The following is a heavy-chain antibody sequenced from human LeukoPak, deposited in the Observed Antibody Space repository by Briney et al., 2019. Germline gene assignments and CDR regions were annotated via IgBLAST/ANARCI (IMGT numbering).Heavy chain of an antibody. Sequence: SETVSLTCSVSGGSISSYYWTWIRQPAGKGLEWIGRVYSSGSTNYNPTLKSRVTMSVDTSKNQFSLKLSSVTAADTAVYYCARGLSITYYYYYYMDVWGKGTTVTISS. CDR2: VYSSGST. V-gene: IGHV4-4*07. CDR1: GGSISSYY. CDR3: ARGLSITYYYYYYMDV. J-gene: IGHJ6*03. D-gene: IGHD5-24*01.